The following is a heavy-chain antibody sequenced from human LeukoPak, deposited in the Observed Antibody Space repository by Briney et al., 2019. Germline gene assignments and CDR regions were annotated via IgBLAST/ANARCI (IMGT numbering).Heavy chain of an antibody. CDR2: ISWNSGGI. CDR1: GFTFDDYA. J-gene: IGHJ6*02. V-gene: IGHV3-9*01. CDR3: AKEFEWGSYYGMDV. Sequence: GGSLRLSCAASGFTFDDYAMHWVRQAPGKGLEWVSYISWNSGGIGYADSVKGRFTISRDNAKNSLYLQMNSLRTEDTALYFRAKEFEWGSYYGMDVWGQGTTVTVSS. D-gene: IGHD3-9*01.